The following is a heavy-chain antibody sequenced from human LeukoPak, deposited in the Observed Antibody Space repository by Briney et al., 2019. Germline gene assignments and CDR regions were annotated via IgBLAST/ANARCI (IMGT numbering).Heavy chain of an antibody. CDR1: GGSTSTYY. Sequence: PSETLSLTCTVSGGSTSTYYWSWIRQPAGRGLEWIGRIYTSGSTNYNPSLKSRVTMSVDTSKNQFSLKLSSVTAADTAVYYCAREEEQMARGLDPWGQGALVTVSS. J-gene: IGHJ5*02. CDR2: IYTSGST. D-gene: IGHD5-24*01. CDR3: AREEEQMARGLDP. V-gene: IGHV4-4*07.